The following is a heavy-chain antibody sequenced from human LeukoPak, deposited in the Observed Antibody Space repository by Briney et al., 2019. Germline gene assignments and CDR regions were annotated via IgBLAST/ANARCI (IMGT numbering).Heavy chain of an antibody. CDR2: INQDASTK. Sequence: GGSLRLSCVAFGFTLRNTWMAWVRQAPGKGLEWVANINQDASTKHYVDSVKGRFTISRDNAKNALYLQMNSLRAEDTAVYYCARDQSGNLDYWGQGTLVTVSA. D-gene: IGHD1-26*01. CDR3: ARDQSGNLDY. V-gene: IGHV3-7*01. J-gene: IGHJ4*02. CDR1: GFTLRNTW.